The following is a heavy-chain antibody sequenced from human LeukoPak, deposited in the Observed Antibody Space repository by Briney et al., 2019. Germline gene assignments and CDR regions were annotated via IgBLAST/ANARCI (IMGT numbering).Heavy chain of an antibody. CDR1: GGSISSYY. CDR2: IYYSGST. J-gene: IGHJ4*02. V-gene: IGHV4-59*12. CDR3: ARDRLRWPKIDY. Sequence: SETLSLTCTVSGGSISSYYWSWIRQPPGKGLEWIGYIYYSGSTNYNPSLKSRVTISVDTSKNQFSLKLNSVTAADTAVYYCARDRLRWPKIDYWGQGTLVTVSS. D-gene: IGHD4-23*01.